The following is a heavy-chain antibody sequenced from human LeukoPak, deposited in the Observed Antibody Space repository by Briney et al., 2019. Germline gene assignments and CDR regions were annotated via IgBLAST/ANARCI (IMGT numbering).Heavy chain of an antibody. J-gene: IGHJ4*02. CDR1: GFTFSDYY. Sequence: GGSLRLSCAASGFTFSDYYMSWIRQAPGKGLEWVSYISSSGSTIYYADSVKGRFTISRDNAKNSLDLKMNTLRAEETAVYYCARSPRDSVGTTDYWGQGTLVTVSS. D-gene: IGHD5-12*01. CDR2: ISSSGSTI. V-gene: IGHV3-11*01. CDR3: ARSPRDSVGTTDY.